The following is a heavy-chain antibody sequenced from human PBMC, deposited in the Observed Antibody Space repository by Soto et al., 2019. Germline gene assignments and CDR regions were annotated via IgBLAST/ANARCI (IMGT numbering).Heavy chain of an antibody. CDR1: GFTFSSYA. D-gene: IGHD5-18*01. CDR3: AKASYGFYFDI. Sequence: GSLRLSCAASGFTFSSYAISWVRHAPGKWLEWVSAISGSGGSTYYADSVKGRFTISRDNSKNTLYLQMNSLRAEDTAVYYCAKASYGFYFDIWGQGTMVTVSS. V-gene: IGHV3-23*01. CDR2: ISGSGGST. J-gene: IGHJ3*02.